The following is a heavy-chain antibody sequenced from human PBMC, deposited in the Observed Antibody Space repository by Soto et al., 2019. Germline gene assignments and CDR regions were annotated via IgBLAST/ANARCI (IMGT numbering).Heavy chain of an antibody. Sequence: QVQLVESGGGVVQPGRSLRLSCAASGFTFSSYAMHWVRQAPGKGLEWVAVISYDGSNKYYADSVKGRFTISRDNSKNTLYLQMNSLRAEDTAVYYCARDRVLVVAATDDWFDPWGQGTLVTVSS. CDR2: ISYDGSNK. D-gene: IGHD2-15*01. J-gene: IGHJ5*02. CDR3: ARDRVLVVAATDDWFDP. CDR1: GFTFSSYA. V-gene: IGHV3-30-3*01.